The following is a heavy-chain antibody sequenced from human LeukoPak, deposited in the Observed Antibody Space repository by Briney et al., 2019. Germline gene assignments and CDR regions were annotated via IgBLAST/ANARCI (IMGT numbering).Heavy chain of an antibody. V-gene: IGHV1-2*02. CDR3: ATRRGYSGYDSHDY. CDR1: GYTFTGYY. J-gene: IGHJ4*01. D-gene: IGHD5-12*01. CDR2: INPNSGGT. Sequence: ASVKVSCKASGYTFTGYYMHWVRQAPGQGLEWMGWINPNSGGTNYAQKFQGRVTMTRDTSISTAYMELSRLRSDDTAVYYCATRRGYSGYDSHDYWGQGTPVTVSS.